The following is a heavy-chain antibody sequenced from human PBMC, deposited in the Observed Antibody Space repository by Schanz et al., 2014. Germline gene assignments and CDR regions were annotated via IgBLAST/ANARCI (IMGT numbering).Heavy chain of an antibody. J-gene: IGHJ5*02. CDR3: ARPPPLVRGIAGWFGP. CDR1: GFTFSTYA. Sequence: EVQLVESGGGLVQPGGSLRLSCAASGFTFSTYALHWVRQAPGKGPEWVSAIGGDASRTYYADSVKGRFTISRDNSKPTLYLKMNSLGAADTAVYSCARPPPLVRGIAGWFGPWGQGSLVTVSS. D-gene: IGHD3-10*01. V-gene: IGHV3-23*04. CDR2: IGGDASRT.